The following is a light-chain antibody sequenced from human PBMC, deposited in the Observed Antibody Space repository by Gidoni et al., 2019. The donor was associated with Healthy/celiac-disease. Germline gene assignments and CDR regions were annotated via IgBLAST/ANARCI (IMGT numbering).Light chain of an antibody. J-gene: IGKJ3*01. Sequence: DIVMTQSPYSLAVSLGERATINCKSSQSVLYSSNNKNYLAWYQQKPGQPPKLLIYWASTRESGVPDRFGGSGSGTDFTLTISSLQAEDVAVYYCQQYYSTPPAFGPGTKVDIK. V-gene: IGKV4-1*01. CDR2: WAS. CDR1: QSVLYSSNNKNY. CDR3: QQYYSTPPA.